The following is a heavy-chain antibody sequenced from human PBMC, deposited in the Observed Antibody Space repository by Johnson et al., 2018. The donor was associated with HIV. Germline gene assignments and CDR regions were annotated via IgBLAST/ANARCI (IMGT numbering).Heavy chain of an antibody. J-gene: IGHJ3*02. V-gene: IGHV3-73*01. CDR2: IGTKSDNYAT. CDR3: ARELGEDDYYDRGGDAFDI. Sequence: GKGLEWVGHIGTKSDNYATEYAASLKGRFIVSRDDSKNTAYLQMNSLRPEDTAVYYCARELGEDDYYDRGGDAFDIWGQGTMVTVSS. D-gene: IGHD3-22*01.